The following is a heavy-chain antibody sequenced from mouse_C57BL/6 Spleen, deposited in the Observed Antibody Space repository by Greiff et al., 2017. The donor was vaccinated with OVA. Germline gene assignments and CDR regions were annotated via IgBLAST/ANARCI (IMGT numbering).Heavy chain of an antibody. CDR3: GGEEYYDDAAY. Sequence: VQLQQPGPGLVKPSQSLSLTCSVTGYSITSGYYWHWIRQLPGNKLEWMGYIRYDGSNNYNPSLKNRIAMTRDTSKNQFFLKLNSVTTEDTATEYCGGEEYYDDAAYWGQGTLVTVSA. V-gene: IGHV3-6*01. CDR2: IRYDGSN. D-gene: IGHD2-4*01. CDR1: GYSITSGYY. J-gene: IGHJ3*01.